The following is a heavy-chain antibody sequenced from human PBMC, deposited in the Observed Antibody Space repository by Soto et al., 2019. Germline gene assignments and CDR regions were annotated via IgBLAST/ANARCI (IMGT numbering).Heavy chain of an antibody. CDR3: ARDKDWAFDY. CDR1: GFTFSSYS. J-gene: IGHJ4*02. D-gene: IGHD3-9*01. V-gene: IGHV3-48*04. CDR2: IFASSTTI. Sequence: VGSLRLSCVASGFTFSSYSMVWVRQAPGKGLEWVSYIFASSTTIYYADSVKGRFTVSRDNAKNSLFLLMNSLRAEDTAVYYCARDKDWAFDYWGQGTLVTVS.